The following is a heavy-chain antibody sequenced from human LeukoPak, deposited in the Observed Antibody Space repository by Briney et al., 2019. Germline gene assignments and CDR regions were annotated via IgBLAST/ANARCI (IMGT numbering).Heavy chain of an antibody. CDR1: GGSIRNSSYF. Sequence: SETLSLTCTVSGGSIRNSSYFWGWIRQPPGKGREWIGTIYYSGSTYYNPSLKSRVTISVDTSKNQFSLKLSSVTAADTAVYYCARQVGCSSTSCYPFDYWGQGTLVTVSS. J-gene: IGHJ4*02. V-gene: IGHV4-39*01. CDR2: IYYSGST. D-gene: IGHD2-2*01. CDR3: ARQVGCSSTSCYPFDY.